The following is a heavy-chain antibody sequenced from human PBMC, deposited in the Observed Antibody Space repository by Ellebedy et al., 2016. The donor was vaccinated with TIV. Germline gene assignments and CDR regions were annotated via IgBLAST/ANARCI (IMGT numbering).Heavy chain of an antibody. V-gene: IGHV3-20*04. D-gene: IGHD3-22*01. J-gene: IGHJ4*02. CDR2: VNWSGDTT. CDR1: GFNFNDHG. Sequence: GESLKISCAVSGFNFNDHGMSWVRQGPGKGLEWVSHVNWSGDTTSYADSVRGRFTITRDNTKNSLALQMNSLRPEDTALYYCVRSYNHDSSGFHYFFDSWGQGTLVTVSS. CDR3: VRSYNHDSSGFHYFFDS.